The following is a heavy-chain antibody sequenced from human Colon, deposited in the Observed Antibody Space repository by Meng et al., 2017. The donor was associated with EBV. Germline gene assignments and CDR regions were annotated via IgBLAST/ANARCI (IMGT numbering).Heavy chain of an antibody. CDR3: ARVSSGWDYFDY. V-gene: IGHV4-31*03. CDR2: IYYSGST. CDR1: GGFVSNGCYY. Sequence: RQESGPGPGKASQNLALTCTGSGGFVSNGCYYWTWICQHPGKGLEWFGHIYYSGSTFYNPSLKRRVIISIDTSKNQFSLNLRSVTAADTAVYYCARVSSGWDYFDYWGQGTLVTVSS. J-gene: IGHJ4*02. D-gene: IGHD6-19*01.